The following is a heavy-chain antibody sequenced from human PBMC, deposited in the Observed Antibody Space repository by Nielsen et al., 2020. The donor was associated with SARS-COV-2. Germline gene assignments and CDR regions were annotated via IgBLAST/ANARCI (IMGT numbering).Heavy chain of an antibody. V-gene: IGHV3-33*01. CDR2: IWYDGSNK. D-gene: IGHD2-15*01. Sequence: VRQAPGKGLEWVAVIWYDGSNKYYADSVKGRFTISRDNSKNTLYLQMNSLRAEDTAVYYCATPEGYCSGGSCYGGEYFDYWGQGTLVTVSS. CDR3: ATPEGYCSGGSCYGGEYFDY. J-gene: IGHJ4*02.